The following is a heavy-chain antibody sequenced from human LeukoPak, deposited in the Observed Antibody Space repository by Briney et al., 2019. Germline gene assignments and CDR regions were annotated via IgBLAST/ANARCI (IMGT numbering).Heavy chain of an antibody. V-gene: IGHV1-2*02. Sequence: GASVKVSCKASGYTFTGYYMHWVRQAPGQGLEWMGWINPNSGGTNYAQKFQGRVTMTRDTSISTAYMELSRLRSDDTAVYYCAREGATVTTGYTIPNNWFDPWGQGTLVTVSS. CDR1: GYTFTGYY. CDR2: INPNSGGT. D-gene: IGHD4-11*01. CDR3: AREGATVTTGYTIPNNWFDP. J-gene: IGHJ5*02.